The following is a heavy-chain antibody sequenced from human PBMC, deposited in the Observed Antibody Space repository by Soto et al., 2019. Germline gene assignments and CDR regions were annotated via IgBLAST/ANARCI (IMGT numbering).Heavy chain of an antibody. CDR1: GFTFSIYA. CDR2: ISGSGGSS. V-gene: IGHV3-23*01. D-gene: IGHD3-9*01. CDR3: ARGDDILTGPKREY. J-gene: IGHJ4*02. Sequence: EVQLLESGGGLVQPGGSLRLSCAASGFTFSIYAMNWVRQAPGRGLEWVSAISGSGGSSYYADSVKGRFTVSRDNSWNTLSLQMNSLRAEDTAVYYCARGDDILTGPKREYWGQGTLVTVSS.